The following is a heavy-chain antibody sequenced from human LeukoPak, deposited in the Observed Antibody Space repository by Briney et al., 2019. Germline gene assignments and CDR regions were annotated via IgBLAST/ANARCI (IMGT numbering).Heavy chain of an antibody. D-gene: IGHD5-12*01. CDR3: ARGPSGYHNT. CDR1: GFTFTTYG. CDR2: ISGSGGST. Sequence: GGTLRLSCAASGFTFTTYGISWVRQAPGKGLEWVSAISGSGGSTYYADSVKGRFTISRDNSKNTLYLQMNSLRAEDTAVYYCARGPSGYHNTGGQGTLVTVSS. V-gene: IGHV3-23*01. J-gene: IGHJ4*02.